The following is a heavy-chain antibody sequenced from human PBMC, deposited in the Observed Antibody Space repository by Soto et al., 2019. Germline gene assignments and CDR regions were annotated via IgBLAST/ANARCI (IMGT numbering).Heavy chain of an antibody. CDR3: XTGAGVRGLIDY. D-gene: IGHD3-10*01. CDR2: IKSKTDGGTT. CDR1: GFTFSNAW. V-gene: IGHV3-15*01. J-gene: IGHJ4*02. Sequence: EVQLVESGGGLVKPGGSLRLSCAASGFTFSNAWMSWVRQAPGKGLEWVGRIKSKTDGGTTDYAAPVKGRFTISRDGSXXXXXXXXXXXXXXXXXXXYXXTGAGVRGLIDYWGQGTLVTVSS.